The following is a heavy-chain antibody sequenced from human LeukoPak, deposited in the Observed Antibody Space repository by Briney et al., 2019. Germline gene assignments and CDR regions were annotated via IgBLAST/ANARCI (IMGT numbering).Heavy chain of an antibody. CDR3: ARRLTGHVDY. D-gene: IGHD3-10*01. CDR1: GFTSSSSN. CDR2: ISSSSSYI. V-gene: IGHV3-21*01. J-gene: IGHJ4*02. Sequence: GGSLRLSCAASGFTSSSSNMSWVRQAPGKGLEWVSSISSSSSYIYYADSVKGRFTISRDNAKNSLYLQMNSLRAEDTAVYYCARRLTGHVDYWGQGTLVTVSS.